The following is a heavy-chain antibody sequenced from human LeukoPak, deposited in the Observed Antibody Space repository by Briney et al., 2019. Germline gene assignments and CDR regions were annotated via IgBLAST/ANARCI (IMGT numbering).Heavy chain of an antibody. V-gene: IGHV3-74*01. CDR1: GFTFSHYL. J-gene: IGHJ3*02. D-gene: IGHD2-8*01. CDR2: INSDESNT. CDR3: GRGGNGIDI. Sequence: GGSLRLSCAASGFTFSHYLMHWVRQAPGKGLVWVSRINSDESNTNSYADSVKGRFIISRDNAKNTLYLQMNSLRAEDTAVYFCGRGGNGIDIWGQGTTVIVSS.